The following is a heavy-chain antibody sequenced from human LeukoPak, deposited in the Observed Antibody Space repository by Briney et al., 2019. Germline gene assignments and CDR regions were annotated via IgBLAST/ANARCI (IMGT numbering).Heavy chain of an antibody. D-gene: IGHD1-14*01. CDR3: ARLTHQYYFDY. Sequence: PSQTLSLTCTVSGGSISSGGYYWSWIRQHPGKGLEWIGHIYYSGSTYYNPSLKSRVTISVDTSKNQFSLKLSSVTAADTAVYYCARLTHQYYFDYWGQGTLVTVSS. CDR2: IYYSGST. V-gene: IGHV4-31*03. CDR1: GGSISSGGYY. J-gene: IGHJ4*02.